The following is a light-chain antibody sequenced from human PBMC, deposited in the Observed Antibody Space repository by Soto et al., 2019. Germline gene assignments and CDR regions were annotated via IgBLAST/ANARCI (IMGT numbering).Light chain of an antibody. CDR2: GAS. V-gene: IGKV3-15*01. CDR1: QSVSSN. J-gene: IGKJ2*01. Sequence: VMTHSPSTLSVSPEERATLSCMASQSVSSNVAWYQQIPGQTPRLLIYGASTRATTIPVRFSGSGSGTEFTLTISSLQSEDFAVYYCHQYDDGPYTFGQGTKVDIK. CDR3: HQYDDGPYT.